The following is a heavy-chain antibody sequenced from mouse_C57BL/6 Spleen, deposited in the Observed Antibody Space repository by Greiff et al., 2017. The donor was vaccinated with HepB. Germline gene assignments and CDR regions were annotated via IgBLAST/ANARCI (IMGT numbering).Heavy chain of an antibody. CDR2: ISSGGSDT. Sequence: EVKLVESGGELVKPGGSLKLSCAASGFTFSSYGMYWVRQTPDKRLEWVATISSGGSDTYYPDSVKGRLTISRDNAKKTLYLQMSSLKSADTAMYYCARLDYYAYEDYYAMDYWGQGTSVTVSS. CDR3: ARLDYYAYEDYYAMDY. V-gene: IGHV5-6*01. J-gene: IGHJ4*01. D-gene: IGHD2-2*01. CDR1: GFTFSSYG.